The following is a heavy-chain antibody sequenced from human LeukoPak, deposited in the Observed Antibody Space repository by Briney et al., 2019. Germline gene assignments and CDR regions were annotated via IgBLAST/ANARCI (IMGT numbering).Heavy chain of an antibody. D-gene: IGHD6-13*01. CDR3: ARDRGIAAAGAAYNWFDP. V-gene: IGHV3-21*01. J-gene: IGHJ5*02. Sequence: PGGSLRLSCAASGFTFSSYSMNWVRQAPGKGLEWVSSISSSSSYIYYADSVKGRFTISRDNAKNSLYLQMNSLGAEDTAVYYCARDRGIAAAGAAYNWFDPWGQGTLVTVSS. CDR1: GFTFSSYS. CDR2: ISSSSSYI.